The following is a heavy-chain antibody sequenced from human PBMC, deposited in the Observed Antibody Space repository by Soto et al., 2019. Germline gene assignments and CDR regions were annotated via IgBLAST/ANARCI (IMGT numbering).Heavy chain of an antibody. Sequence: SETLSLTCAVYGGSFSGYYWSWIRQPPGKGLEWIGEINHSGSTNYNPSLKSRVTISVDTSKNQFSLNLNSVTASDTAVYYCVSQRTSVLTQAYFDYWGPGALVTVSS. CDR1: GGSFSGYY. V-gene: IGHV4-34*01. CDR2: INHSGST. D-gene: IGHD2-8*01. CDR3: VSQRTSVLTQAYFDY. J-gene: IGHJ4*02.